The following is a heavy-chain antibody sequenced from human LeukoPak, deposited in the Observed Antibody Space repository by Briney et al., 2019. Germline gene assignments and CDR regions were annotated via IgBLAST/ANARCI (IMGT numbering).Heavy chain of an antibody. CDR1: GGSISSYY. Sequence: SETLSLTCTVSGGSISSYYWSWLRQPPGKGLEWIGYIYYSGSTNYNPSLKSRVTISVDTSKNQFSLKLSSVTAADTAVYYCARARAAAGLYFDYWGQGTLVTVSS. D-gene: IGHD6-13*01. CDR3: ARARAAAGLYFDY. V-gene: IGHV4-59*01. CDR2: IYYSGST. J-gene: IGHJ4*02.